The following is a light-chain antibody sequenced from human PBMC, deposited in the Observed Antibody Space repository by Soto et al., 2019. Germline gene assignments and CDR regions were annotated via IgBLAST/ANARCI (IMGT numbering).Light chain of an antibody. Sequence: AIRMTQSPSSFSASTGDRVTITCRASQNINDYLAWYQQKPGKAPKLLIYAAFTLQSGVPSRFSGSGDGTEFTLTINNLQSEDFGTYYCQQYYNYPMYTFGQGTKLEI. J-gene: IGKJ2*01. CDR2: AAF. CDR1: QNINDY. CDR3: QQYYNYPMYT. V-gene: IGKV1-8*01.